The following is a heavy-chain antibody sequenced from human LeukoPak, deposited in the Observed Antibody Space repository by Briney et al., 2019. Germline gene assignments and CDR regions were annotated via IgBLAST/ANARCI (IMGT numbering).Heavy chain of an antibody. Sequence: GGSLRLSCAASGFTFSSYAMSWVRQAPGKGLEWVSTISGSGGSTYYADSVKGRFTISRDKSKNTLHLQMNSLRAEDTAVYYCATDRDNSDWQKRFDSWGQGTLVTVSS. V-gene: IGHV3-23*01. CDR1: GFTFSSYA. D-gene: IGHD2-21*02. CDR2: ISGSGGST. CDR3: ATDRDNSDWQKRFDS. J-gene: IGHJ4*02.